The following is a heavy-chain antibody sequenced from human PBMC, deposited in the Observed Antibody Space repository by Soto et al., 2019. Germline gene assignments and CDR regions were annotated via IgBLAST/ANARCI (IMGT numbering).Heavy chain of an antibody. V-gene: IGHV1-69*13. Sequence: SVKVSCKASGGTFSSYTMSWVRQAPGQGLEWMGGIIPIFGTTTYAHKFQGRVTITADESTSTVYMELSSLRGEDTAVYYCARGALTTLAYYYGMDVWGQGTTVTV. J-gene: IGHJ6*02. CDR3: ARGALTTLAYYYGMDV. CDR2: IIPIFGTT. CDR1: GGTFSSYT. D-gene: IGHD4-4*01.